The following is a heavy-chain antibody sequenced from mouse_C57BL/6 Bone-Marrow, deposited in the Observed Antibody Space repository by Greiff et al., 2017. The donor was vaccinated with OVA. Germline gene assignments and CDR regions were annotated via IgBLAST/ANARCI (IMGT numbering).Heavy chain of an antibody. V-gene: IGHV5-4*01. CDR2: ISDGGSYS. CDR1: GFTFSSYA. Sequence: EVQRVESGGGLVKPGGSLKLSCAASGFTFSSYAMSWVRQTPENRLEWVATISDGGSYSYYPDNVKGRFTIPRDPAKNNLYLQMCHLKYEDTAMYYCARDRVTSYFDYWGQGTTLTVSS. CDR3: ARDRVTSYFDY. D-gene: IGHD2-12*01. J-gene: IGHJ2*01.